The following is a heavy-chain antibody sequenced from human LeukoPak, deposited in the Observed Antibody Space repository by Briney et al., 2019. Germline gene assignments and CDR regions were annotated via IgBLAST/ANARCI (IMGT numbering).Heavy chain of an antibody. CDR3: GRDPLGGSGSFLDY. CDR1: GFTFSSYA. J-gene: IGHJ4*02. V-gene: IGHV3-11*01. D-gene: IGHD3-10*01. CDR2: ISSSGSTI. Sequence: PGGSLRLSCAPSGFTFSSYAMSWIRQAPGKGLEWVSYISSSGSTIYYADSVLGRFTISRDNAKKSLYLQMNSLRAEDTAVYFCGRDPLGGSGSFLDYWGQGTLVTVSS.